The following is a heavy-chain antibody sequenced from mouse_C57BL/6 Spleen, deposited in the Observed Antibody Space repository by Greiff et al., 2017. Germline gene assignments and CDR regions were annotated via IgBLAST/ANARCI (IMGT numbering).Heavy chain of an antibody. CDR2: ISSGGSYT. Sequence: EVKVEESGGDLVKPGGSLKLSCAASGFTFSSYGMSWVRQTPDKRLEWVATISSGGSYTYYPDSVKGRFTISRDNAKNPLYLQMRRMKSEDTAMYYCARQRDYGSTLYAMDYWGQGTSVTVSS. J-gene: IGHJ4*01. V-gene: IGHV5-6*02. D-gene: IGHD1-1*01. CDR1: GFTFSSYG. CDR3: ARQRDYGSTLYAMDY.